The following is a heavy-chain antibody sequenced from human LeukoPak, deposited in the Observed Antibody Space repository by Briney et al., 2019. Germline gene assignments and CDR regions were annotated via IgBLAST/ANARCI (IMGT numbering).Heavy chain of an antibody. J-gene: IGHJ5*02. CDR2: IQPDGGET. CDR3: ARGVRWFDP. Sequence: PGGSLRPSCVGSGFTFRSHWMTWIRQAPGKGVEWVANIQPDGGETYYVDSVTGRFTISRDNARNSLFLQMSSLRVEDTAVYYCARGVRWFDPWGQGTLVTVSS. D-gene: IGHD3-10*01. V-gene: IGHV3-7*01. CDR1: GFTFRSHW.